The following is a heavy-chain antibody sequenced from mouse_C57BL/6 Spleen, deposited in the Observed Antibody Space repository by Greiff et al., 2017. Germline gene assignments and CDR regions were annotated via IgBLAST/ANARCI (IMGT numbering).Heavy chain of an antibody. Sequence: QSGPELVKPGASVKISCKASGYSFTDYNMNWVKQSNGKSLEWIGVINPNYGTTSYNQKFKGKATLTVDQSSSTAYMQLNSLTSEDSAVYDCARMGYYGSRAYAMDYWGQGTSVTVSS. V-gene: IGHV1-39*01. CDR3: ARMGYYGSRAYAMDY. CDR1: GYSFTDYN. CDR2: INPNYGTT. D-gene: IGHD1-1*01. J-gene: IGHJ4*01.